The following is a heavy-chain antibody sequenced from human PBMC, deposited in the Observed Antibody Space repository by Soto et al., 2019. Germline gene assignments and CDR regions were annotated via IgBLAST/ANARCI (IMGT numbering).Heavy chain of an antibody. CDR2: INEDSTYI. Sequence: EVRLVESGGDRVKPGGPLRLSCAAAGFTFSAFSMNWVRQAPGKGLGWLSSINEDSTYIYYGDALRGRSTISRDNAKDSLYLQIDSLRAEDTAVYYCVRDFGRYFRSGYMDVWGDGATVIVS. CDR3: VRDFGRYFRSGYMDV. CDR1: GFTFSAFS. D-gene: IGHD3-9*01. J-gene: IGHJ6*03. V-gene: IGHV3-21*01.